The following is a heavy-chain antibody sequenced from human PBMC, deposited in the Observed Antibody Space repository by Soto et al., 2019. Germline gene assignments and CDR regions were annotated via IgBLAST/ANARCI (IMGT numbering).Heavy chain of an antibody. CDR3: ASVYCSTTTCLVPAFGS. CDR2: ISSAGDSS. D-gene: IGHD2-2*01. Sequence: GGSPRLCGSACGLTFNSYEVNGVRQATGKTLEWVSYISSAGDSSYYADSVKSRFTISRDSAKNSLYLQMNSLRVEDTAVYYCASVYCSTTTCLVPAFGSWGEGTLGTVSS. CDR1: GLTFNSYE. J-gene: IGHJ4*02. V-gene: IGHV3-48*03.